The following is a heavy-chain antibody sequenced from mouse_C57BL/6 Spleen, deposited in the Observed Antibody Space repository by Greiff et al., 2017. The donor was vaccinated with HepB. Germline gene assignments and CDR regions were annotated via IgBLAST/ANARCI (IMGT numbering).Heavy chain of an antibody. D-gene: IGHD4-1*01. CDR3: TGANWDEEDWFAY. V-gene: IGHV6-3*01. CDR1: GFTFSNYW. J-gene: IGHJ3*01. Sequence: EVKLMESGGGLVQPGGSMKLSCVASGFTFSNYWMNWVRQSPEKGLEWVAQIRLKSDNYATHYAESVKGRFTISRDDSKSSVYLQMNNLRAEDTGIYDCTGANWDEEDWFAYWGQGTLVTVSA. CDR2: IRLKSDNYAT.